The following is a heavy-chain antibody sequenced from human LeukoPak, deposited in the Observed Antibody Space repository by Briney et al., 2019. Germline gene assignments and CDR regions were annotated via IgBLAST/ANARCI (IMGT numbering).Heavy chain of an antibody. Sequence: PSETLSLTCTVSGGSISTSNYYWGWIRQPPGKGLEWIGYIYSTGSTNYNPSLKSRVTISLDTSKNQFSLNLSSVTAADTAVYYCARYDTTMGSRCFDFWGPGTLVTVSS. CDR3: ARYDTTMGSRCFDF. V-gene: IGHV4-61*05. CDR2: IYSTGST. CDR1: GGSISTSNYY. J-gene: IGHJ4*02. D-gene: IGHD5-18*01.